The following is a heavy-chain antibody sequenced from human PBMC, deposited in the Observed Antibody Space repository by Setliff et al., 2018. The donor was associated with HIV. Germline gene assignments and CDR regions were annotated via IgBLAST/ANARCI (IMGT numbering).Heavy chain of an antibody. V-gene: IGHV1-69*13. J-gene: IGHJ4*02. Sequence: SVKVSCKASGGTFSTSGISWVRQAPGQGLEWMGGIIPIFGTANYAQKFQGRVTITADESTSTAYMELSSLRSEDTAVYYCARASDCSGGSCYSVWAYWGQGTLVTVSS. CDR3: ARASDCSGGSCYSVWAY. CDR1: GGTFSTSG. CDR2: IIPIFGTA. D-gene: IGHD2-15*01.